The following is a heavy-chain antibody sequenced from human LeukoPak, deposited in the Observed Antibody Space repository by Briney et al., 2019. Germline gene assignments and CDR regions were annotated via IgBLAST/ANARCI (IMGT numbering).Heavy chain of an antibody. Sequence: MSSETLSLTRTVSGGSISSGDYYWSWIRQPPGRGLEWIGYIYYSGSTYYNPSLKSRVTISVDTSKNQFSLKLSSVTAADTAVYYCAREDYYGSGSYYNENYWGQGTLVTVSS. V-gene: IGHV4-30-4*08. D-gene: IGHD3-10*01. CDR2: IYYSGST. CDR1: GGSISSGDYY. CDR3: AREDYYGSGSYYNENY. J-gene: IGHJ4*02.